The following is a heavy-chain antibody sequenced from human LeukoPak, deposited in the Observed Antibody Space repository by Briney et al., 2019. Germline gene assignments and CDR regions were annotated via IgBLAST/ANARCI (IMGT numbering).Heavy chain of an antibody. J-gene: IGHJ3*02. CDR2: ISYDGSNK. CDR1: GFTFSNYP. V-gene: IGHV3-30*04. D-gene: IGHD6-19*01. Sequence: TGGSLRLSCAASGFTFSNYPMHRVRQAPGKGLEWVAVISYDGSNKYFADSVKGRFTISRDNSKNTLYLQMNSLSAEDTAVYYCAREGVQWLVNDAFDMWGQGTMVTVSS. CDR3: AREGVQWLVNDAFDM.